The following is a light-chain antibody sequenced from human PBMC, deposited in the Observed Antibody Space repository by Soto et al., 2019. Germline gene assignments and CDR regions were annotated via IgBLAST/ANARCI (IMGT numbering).Light chain of an antibody. V-gene: IGKV3-20*01. Sequence: EIVLTQSPGTLSLSPGERATLSCRASQSVSSSYLAWYQQKPGQAPRLLIFDASSRATGISDRFSGSGSGTDFTLTISCLQSEDFATYYCQQYYSFPYTFGQGTKLEIK. J-gene: IGKJ2*01. CDR3: QQYYSFPYT. CDR1: QSVSSSY. CDR2: DAS.